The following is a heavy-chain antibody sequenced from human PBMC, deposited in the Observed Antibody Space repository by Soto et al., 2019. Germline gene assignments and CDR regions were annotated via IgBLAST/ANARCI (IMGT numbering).Heavy chain of an antibody. D-gene: IGHD3-22*01. CDR1: GFTFSSFV. Sequence: EVHLLESGGGFVQPGGSLRLSCAASGFTFSSFVMSWVRQAPGKGLEWVSAISGSGGSTFYADSVKGRFTLSRDNSKKTLLLQMNSLRAEDTAVYYCAKDGSYYDTPTESDYWGQGTLVTVSS. CDR3: AKDGSYYDTPTESDY. J-gene: IGHJ4*02. V-gene: IGHV3-23*01. CDR2: ISGSGGST.